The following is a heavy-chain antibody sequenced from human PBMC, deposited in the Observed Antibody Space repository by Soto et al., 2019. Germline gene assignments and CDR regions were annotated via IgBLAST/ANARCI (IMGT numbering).Heavy chain of an antibody. D-gene: IGHD6-6*01. CDR3: ASYGQLVQSFDY. J-gene: IGHJ4*02. Sequence: SETLSLTCTVSGGSLISGNYYWIWIRQHPGKGLEWIGYIYYSGNTYYNPSLKSRVTISVDTSKNQFSLKLNSVTAADTAVYFCASYGQLVQSFDYWGQGTLVTVSS. CDR1: GGSLISGNYY. V-gene: IGHV4-31*03. CDR2: IYYSGNT.